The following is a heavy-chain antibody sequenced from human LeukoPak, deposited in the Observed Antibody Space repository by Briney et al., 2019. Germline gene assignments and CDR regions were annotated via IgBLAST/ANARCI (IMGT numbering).Heavy chain of an antibody. CDR3: ARDLEVGATVAFDI. D-gene: IGHD1-26*01. V-gene: IGHV1-2*02. Sequence: GASVKVSCKASGYTFTRYYMHWVRQAPGQGLKWMGWINPNSGGTNYAQKFQGRVTMTRDTSISTAYMELSRLRSDDTAVYYCARDLEVGATVAFDIWGQGTMVTVSS. J-gene: IGHJ3*02. CDR1: GYTFTRYY. CDR2: INPNSGGT.